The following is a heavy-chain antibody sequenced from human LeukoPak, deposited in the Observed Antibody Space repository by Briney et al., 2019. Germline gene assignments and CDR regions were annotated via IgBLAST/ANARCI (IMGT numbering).Heavy chain of an antibody. Sequence: GGSLRLSCAASGFTFSSYAMSWVRQAPGKGLEWVSAISGSGGSTYYADSVKGRFTISRDNSKNTLYLQMNSLRAEDTAVYYCAKRPKRGRYCSSASCPDWGQGTLVTVSS. CDR3: AKRPKRGRYCSSASCPD. CDR2: ISGSGGST. J-gene: IGHJ4*02. D-gene: IGHD2-2*01. CDR1: GFTFSSYA. V-gene: IGHV3-23*01.